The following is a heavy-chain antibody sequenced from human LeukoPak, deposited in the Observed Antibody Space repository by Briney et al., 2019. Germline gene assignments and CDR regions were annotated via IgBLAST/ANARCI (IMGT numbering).Heavy chain of an antibody. CDR1: DGSISIYY. CDR3: ARVDRWELPSSY. V-gene: IGHV4-4*08. J-gene: IGHJ4*02. Sequence: AETLSLTCTVSDGSISIYYWSWIRQPPGKGLEWIGYVYSSGNTNYSPSLKGRAIISADTSKNQFSLKLTSVTAADTAVYYCARVDRWELPSSYWGQGTLVTVSS. D-gene: IGHD1-26*01. CDR2: VYSSGNT.